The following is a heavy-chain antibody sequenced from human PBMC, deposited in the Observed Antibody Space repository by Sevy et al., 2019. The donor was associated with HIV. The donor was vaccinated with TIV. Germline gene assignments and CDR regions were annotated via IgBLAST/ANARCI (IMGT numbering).Heavy chain of an antibody. Sequence: GGSLRLSCAASRFIFNDYGMHWVRQAPGKGLEWVAFIQYDGNDKYYADSMRGRFTISRDNSKNMLFLQMNSLRSEDTAMYYCGKNTEAVGAGGVDYWGQGTLVTVSS. J-gene: IGHJ4*02. CDR2: IQYDGNDK. CDR1: RFIFNDYG. CDR3: GKNTEAVGAGGVDY. D-gene: IGHD3-10*01. V-gene: IGHV3-30*02.